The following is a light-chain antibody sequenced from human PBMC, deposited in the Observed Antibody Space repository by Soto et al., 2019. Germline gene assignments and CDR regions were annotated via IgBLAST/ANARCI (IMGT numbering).Light chain of an antibody. CDR1: QGISNY. J-gene: IGKJ1*01. Sequence: VIWMTHSPSLLSASTGDRVTISCRMSQGISNYLAWYQQKPGKAPELLIYAASTLQSGVPSRFSGSGSGTDFTLAINGLQSEDFATYYCQQYYSFPRTFGQGTKVEVK. CDR3: QQYYSFPRT. V-gene: IGKV1D-8*01. CDR2: AAS.